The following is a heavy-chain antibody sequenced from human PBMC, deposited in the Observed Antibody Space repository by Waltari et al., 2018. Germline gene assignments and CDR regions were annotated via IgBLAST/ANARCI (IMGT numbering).Heavy chain of an antibody. J-gene: IGHJ6*02. CDR2: MNPNSGKT. CDR3: ARGAYGSGSYYDFYYYGMDV. Sequence: QVQLVQSGAEVKKPGASVKVSCKASGYTFTSYDINWVRQATGQGLEWMGWMNPNSGKTCYTQKFQGRVTMTRNTSISTAYMELSSLRSEDTAVYYCARGAYGSGSYYDFYYYGMDVWGQGTTVTVSS. D-gene: IGHD3-10*01. V-gene: IGHV1-8*01. CDR1: GYTFTSYD.